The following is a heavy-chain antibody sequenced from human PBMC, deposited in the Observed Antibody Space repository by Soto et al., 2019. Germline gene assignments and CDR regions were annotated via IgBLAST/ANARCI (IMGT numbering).Heavy chain of an antibody. D-gene: IGHD3-10*01. V-gene: IGHV4-34*01. CDR2: INHSGST. Sequence: SETLSLTCAVYGGSFSGYYWSWIRQPPGKGLEWIGEINHSGSTNYNPSLKSRVTISGDTAKNPFSLKLSSVTAADTAVYYCARGNQYYYGSGSYYNTWFDPWGQGTLVTVSS. CDR3: ARGNQYYYGSGSYYNTWFDP. CDR1: GGSFSGYY. J-gene: IGHJ5*02.